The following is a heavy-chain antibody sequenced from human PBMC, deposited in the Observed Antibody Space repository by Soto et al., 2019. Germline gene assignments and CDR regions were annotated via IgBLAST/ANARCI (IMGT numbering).Heavy chain of an antibody. CDR1: RFTFSSYG. Sequence: GGSLRLSCAASRFTFSSYGMHWVRQAPGKGLEWVAVISYDGSNKYYADSVKGRFTISRDNSNNTLYLQMNSLRAEDTAVYYCAKKTSATFGGVIGPDYWGQGTLVTVSS. V-gene: IGHV3-30*18. CDR2: ISYDGSNK. CDR3: AKKTSATFGGVIGPDY. D-gene: IGHD3-16*02. J-gene: IGHJ4*02.